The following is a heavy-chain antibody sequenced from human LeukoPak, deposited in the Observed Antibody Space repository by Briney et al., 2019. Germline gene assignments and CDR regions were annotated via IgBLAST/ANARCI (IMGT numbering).Heavy chain of an antibody. CDR2: IIPIFGTA. CDR3: ASPGDHYYGSGSYYKFDY. J-gene: IGHJ4*02. D-gene: IGHD3-10*01. CDR1: GGTFSSYA. V-gene: IGHV1-69*13. Sequence: SVKVSCKASGGTFSSYAISWVRQAPGQGLEWMGGIIPIFGTANYAQKFQGRVTITADESTSTAYMELSSLRSEDTAVYYCASPGDHYYGSGSYYKFDYWGQGTLVTVSS.